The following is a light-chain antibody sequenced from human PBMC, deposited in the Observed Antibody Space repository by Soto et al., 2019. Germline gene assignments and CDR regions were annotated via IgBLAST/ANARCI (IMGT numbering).Light chain of an antibody. J-gene: IGKJ1*01. Sequence: EIVLKQSPGTLSLSPGERATLSCRASQSVSSSYLAWYQQKPGQAPRLLIYGASSRATGIPDRFSGSGSGTDSTLTISRLEPEDFAVYYCQQYGSSPPRTFGQGTKVEIK. CDR3: QQYGSSPPRT. CDR1: QSVSSSY. V-gene: IGKV3-20*01. CDR2: GAS.